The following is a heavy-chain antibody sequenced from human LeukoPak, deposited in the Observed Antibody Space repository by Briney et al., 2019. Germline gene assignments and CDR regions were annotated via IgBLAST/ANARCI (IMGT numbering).Heavy chain of an antibody. CDR2: IYSSGST. Sequence: SETLSLTCTVSGDSFSSYYWSWIRQPAGKGLEWIGRIYSSGSTNYNPSLKSRITMSVDTSKNQFSLKLSSVTAADTAVYYCARDSSSRAFDYWGQGTLVTVSS. V-gene: IGHV4-4*07. CDR3: ARDSSSRAFDY. J-gene: IGHJ4*02. D-gene: IGHD6-13*01. CDR1: GDSFSSYY.